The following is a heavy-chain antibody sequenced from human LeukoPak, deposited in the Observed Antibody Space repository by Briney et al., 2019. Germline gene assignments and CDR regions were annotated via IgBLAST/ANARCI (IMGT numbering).Heavy chain of an antibody. CDR3: ARDLGGCSSTSCYIPYDDP. Sequence: GGSLRLSCAASGFTFSSYSMNWVRQAPGKGLEWVSSISSSSSYIYYADSVKGRFTISRDNAKNSLYLQMNSLRAEDTAVYYCARDLGGCSSTSCYIPYDDPWGQGTLVTVSS. J-gene: IGHJ5*02. V-gene: IGHV3-21*01. CDR1: GFTFSSYS. CDR2: ISSSSSYI. D-gene: IGHD2-2*02.